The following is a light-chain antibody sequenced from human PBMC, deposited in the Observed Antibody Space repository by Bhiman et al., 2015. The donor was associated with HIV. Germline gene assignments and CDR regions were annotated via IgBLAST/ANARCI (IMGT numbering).Light chain of an antibody. CDR3: GTWDNSLSVV. J-gene: IGLJ1*01. Sequence: QSVLTQPPSVSAAPGQKVTISCSGSSSNIGNNYVSWYQQLPGTAPKLLIYDNNKRPSGIPDRFSGSKSGTSATLGITGLQTGDEADYYCGTWDNSLSVVFGTGTKVTVL. CDR2: DNN. CDR1: SSNIGNNY. V-gene: IGLV1-51*01.